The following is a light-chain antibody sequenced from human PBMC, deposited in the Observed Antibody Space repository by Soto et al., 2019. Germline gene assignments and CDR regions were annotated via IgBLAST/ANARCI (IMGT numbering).Light chain of an antibody. CDR1: QGSTTY. CDR3: QKYNSAPLT. CDR2: AAS. J-gene: IGKJ4*01. Sequence: DIQMTQSPSSLSASVGDRVTITCRVTQGSTTYLAWYQQKPGKVPKLLIYAASILQSGVPSRFSGSGSGTDFTLTISSLQPEDVATCYCQKYNSAPLTFGGGTRVEIK. V-gene: IGKV1-27*01.